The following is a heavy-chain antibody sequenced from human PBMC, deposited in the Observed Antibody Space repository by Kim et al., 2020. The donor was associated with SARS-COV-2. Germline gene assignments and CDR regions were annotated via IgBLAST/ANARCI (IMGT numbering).Heavy chain of an antibody. CDR3: ARDGRGYCSGGSCYSVGWFDP. D-gene: IGHD2-15*01. J-gene: IGHJ5*02. CDR2: INPNSGGT. V-gene: IGHV1-2*06. CDR1: GYTFTGYY. Sequence: ASVKVSCKASGYTFTGYYMHWVRQAPGQGLEWMGRINPNSGGTNYAQKFQGRVTMTRDTSISTAYMELSRLRSDDTAVYYCARDGRGYCSGGSCYSVGWFDPWGQGTLVTVSS.